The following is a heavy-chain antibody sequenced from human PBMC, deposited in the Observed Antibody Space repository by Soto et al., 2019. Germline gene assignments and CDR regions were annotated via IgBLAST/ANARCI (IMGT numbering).Heavy chain of an antibody. D-gene: IGHD3-22*01. Sequence: QVQLVQSGAEVKKPGSSVKVSCKTSGGTFSSYAISWVRQAPGQGLEWMGGIIPMFGTANYAQKFQGRVTITADESTSTAYMELSSLRSEDTAVYYCARSRVNYYDSRGYYYSTFDYWGQGTLVTVSS. V-gene: IGHV1-69*12. CDR1: GGTFSSYA. CDR2: IIPMFGTA. J-gene: IGHJ4*02. CDR3: ARSRVNYYDSRGYYYSTFDY.